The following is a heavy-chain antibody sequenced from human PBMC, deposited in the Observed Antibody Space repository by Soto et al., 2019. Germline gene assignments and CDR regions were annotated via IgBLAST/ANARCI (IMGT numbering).Heavy chain of an antibody. CDR1: GFTFSSYW. D-gene: IGHD6-19*01. CDR3: ARDQDGYGSGGRETEFDY. CDR2: IKQDGSEK. Sequence: EVQLVESGGGLVQPGGSLRLSCAASGFTFSSYWMSWVRQAPGKGLEWVANIKQDGSEKYYVDSVKGRFTISRDNAKNSLYLQMNSLRAEDTAVYYCARDQDGYGSGGRETEFDYWGQGTLVTVSS. J-gene: IGHJ4*02. V-gene: IGHV3-7*05.